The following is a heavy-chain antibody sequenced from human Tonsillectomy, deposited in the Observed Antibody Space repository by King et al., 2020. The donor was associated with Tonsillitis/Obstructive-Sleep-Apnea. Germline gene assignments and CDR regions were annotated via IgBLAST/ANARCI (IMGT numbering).Heavy chain of an antibody. CDR2: ISYDGRNK. D-gene: IGHD1-26*01. CDR1: GFTFSSYG. V-gene: IGHV3-30*18. CDR3: AKHRGASRRGYYYYMDV. Sequence: VQLVESGGGVVQPGRSLRLSCAASGFTFSSYGMHWVRQAPGKGLEGVAVISYDGRNKYYADAVKCRFTISRDNSKNTLYLQMNSLRAEDTAVYYCAKHRGASRRGYYYYMDVWGKGTTVTVSS. J-gene: IGHJ6*03.